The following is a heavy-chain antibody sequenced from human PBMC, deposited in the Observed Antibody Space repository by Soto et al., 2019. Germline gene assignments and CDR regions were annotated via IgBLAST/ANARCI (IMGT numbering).Heavy chain of an antibody. D-gene: IGHD6-19*01. CDR1: GFTFSSYA. J-gene: IGHJ4*02. Sequence: DVQLLESGGGLVQPGGSVRLSCAASGFTFSSYAMSWVRQAPGKGLEWVAAIRGNGADTSYADSVRGRFTISRDNSKATLFLKMKSLRADDTAVYYCGKERRGSGWFVCSYWGKGILVTVSS. V-gene: IGHV3-23*01. CDR3: GKERRGSGWFVCSY. CDR2: IRGNGADT.